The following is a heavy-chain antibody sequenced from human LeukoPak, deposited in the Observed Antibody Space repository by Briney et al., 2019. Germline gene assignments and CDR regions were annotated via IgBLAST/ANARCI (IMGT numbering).Heavy chain of an antibody. Sequence: SETLSLTCTVSDYSISSGYYWGWIRQPPGKGLEWIGEINHSGSTNYNPSLKSRVTISVDTSKNQFSLKLSSVTAADTAVYYCARLGYCSSTSCYADAFDIWGQGTMVTVSS. CDR3: ARLGYCSSTSCYADAFDI. CDR2: INHSGST. D-gene: IGHD2-2*01. J-gene: IGHJ3*02. CDR1: DYSISSGYY. V-gene: IGHV4-38-2*02.